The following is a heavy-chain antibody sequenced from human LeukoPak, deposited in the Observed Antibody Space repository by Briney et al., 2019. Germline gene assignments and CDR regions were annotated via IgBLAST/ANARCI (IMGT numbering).Heavy chain of an antibody. CDR1: GFTFSRHW. Sequence: GGSLRLSCAASGFTFSRHWMHWVRHAPGKGLVWVSGINSDGGITTYADSVKGRFTISRDNAKNTMYLQMNSLRAEDTAVYYCARGFSTVTTDWGQGTLVTVSS. J-gene: IGHJ4*02. CDR2: INSDGGIT. V-gene: IGHV3-74*01. CDR3: ARGFSTVTTD. D-gene: IGHD4-17*01.